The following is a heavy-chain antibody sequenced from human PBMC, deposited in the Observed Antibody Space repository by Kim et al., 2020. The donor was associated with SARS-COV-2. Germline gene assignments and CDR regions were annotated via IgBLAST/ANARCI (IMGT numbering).Heavy chain of an antibody. D-gene: IGHD4-17*01. J-gene: IGHJ6*02. CDR1: GFTFTRYA. CDR2: IIGRSETT. Sequence: GGSLRLSCAASGFTFTRYAMTWVRQAPGKGLEWVSSIIGRSETTYYADSVKGRSIISRDNYRNALYLQMNSLRDEDTAGYYCTTGRGLTTAYFSAMDVWGQRTSGTVSS. CDR3: TTGRGLTTAYFSAMDV. V-gene: IGHV3-23*01.